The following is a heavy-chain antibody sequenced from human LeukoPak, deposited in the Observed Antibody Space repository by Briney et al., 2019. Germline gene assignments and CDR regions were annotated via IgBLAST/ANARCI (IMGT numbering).Heavy chain of an antibody. D-gene: IGHD5-18*01. V-gene: IGHV3-30*04. CDR1: GFNFDNFA. J-gene: IGHJ4*02. CDR2: ISHDARTK. Sequence: GGSLRLSCVVSGFNFDNFAMHWVRQPLGKGLEWVAVISHDARTKYYADSMNGRITISRDNSKNTLFLQMNRLRAEDTAVYYCAKDLSDPVMVIDSWGQGTLVTVSS. CDR3: AKDLSDPVMVIDS.